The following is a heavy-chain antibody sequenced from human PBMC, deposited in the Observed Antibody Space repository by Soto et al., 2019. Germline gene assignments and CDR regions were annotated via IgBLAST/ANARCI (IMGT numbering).Heavy chain of an antibody. CDR1: GFTFDDYG. CDR2: FNWNGGGT. D-gene: IGHD3-16*01. Sequence: TGGSLRLSCAASGFTFDDYGLSWVRQAPGKGLEWVSGFNWNGGGTGYAGSVKGRFTISRDNAKNSLYLQMNSLRAEDTALYHCARDMNHAFDIWGQGTMVTVS. V-gene: IGHV3-20*01. CDR3: ARDMNHAFDI. J-gene: IGHJ3*02.